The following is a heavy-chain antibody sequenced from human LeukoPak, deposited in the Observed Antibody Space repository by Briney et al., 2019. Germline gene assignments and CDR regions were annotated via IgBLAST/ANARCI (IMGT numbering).Heavy chain of an antibody. Sequence: SETLSLTCTVSGGSISSGSYYWSWIRQPAGKGLEWIGRIYTSGSTNYNPSLKSRVTISVDTSKNQFSLKLSSVTAADTAVYYCARATSTYNWFDPWGQGTLVNVSS. D-gene: IGHD4-11*01. CDR2: IYTSGST. J-gene: IGHJ5*02. V-gene: IGHV4-61*02. CDR3: ARATSTYNWFDP. CDR1: GGSISSGSYY.